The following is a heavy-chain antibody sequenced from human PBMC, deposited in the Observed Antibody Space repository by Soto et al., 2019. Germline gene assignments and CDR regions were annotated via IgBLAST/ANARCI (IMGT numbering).Heavy chain of an antibody. CDR2: IYYSGST. V-gene: IGHV4-39*01. D-gene: IGHD4-17*01. Sequence: PSETLSLTCTVSGGSISSSSYYWGWISQPPGKGLEWIGSIYYSGSTYYNPSLKSRVTISVDTSKNQFSLKLSSVTAADTAVYYCARQLLTDYGDYYYYMDVWGKGTTVTVSS. J-gene: IGHJ6*03. CDR1: GGSISSSSYY. CDR3: ARQLLTDYGDYYYYMDV.